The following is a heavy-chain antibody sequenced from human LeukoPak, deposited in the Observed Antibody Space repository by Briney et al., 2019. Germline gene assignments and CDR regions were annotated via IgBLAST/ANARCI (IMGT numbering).Heavy chain of an antibody. D-gene: IGHD3/OR15-3a*01. CDR1: GFTFRSYE. CDR2: ISTSGSTI. CDR3: ARDLKWTGD. Sequence: GGSLRLSCAASGFTFRSYEMNWVRQAPGKGLEWVSFISTSGSTIYYADSVKGRFTISRDNAKNSLYLQMNSLRDEDTAVYYCARDLKWTGDWGQGTLVTVSS. J-gene: IGHJ4*02. V-gene: IGHV3-48*03.